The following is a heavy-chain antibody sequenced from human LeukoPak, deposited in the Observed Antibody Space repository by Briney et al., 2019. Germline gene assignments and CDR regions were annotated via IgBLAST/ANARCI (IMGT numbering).Heavy chain of an antibody. CDR3: ATLSGGSGDYYYGIDV. CDR2: SDPEDGET. CDR1: GYTLTELS. Sequence: ASVKVSCKVSGYTLTELSMHWVRQAPGKGLEWMGGSDPEDGETIYAQKFQGRVTMTEDTSTDTAYMELSSLRSEDTAVYYCATLSGGSGDYYYGIDVWGQGTTVTVSS. V-gene: IGHV1-24*01. D-gene: IGHD6-25*01. J-gene: IGHJ6*02.